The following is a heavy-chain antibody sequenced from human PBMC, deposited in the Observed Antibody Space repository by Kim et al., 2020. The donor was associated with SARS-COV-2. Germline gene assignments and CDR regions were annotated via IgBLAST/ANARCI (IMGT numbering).Heavy chain of an antibody. V-gene: IGHV4-59*01. CDR3: ARDLRVFGQLDYYYYGMDV. Sequence: SETLSLTCTVSGGSISSYYWSWIRQPPGKGLEWIGYIYYSGSTNYNPSLKSRVTISVDTSKNQFSLKLSSVTAADTAVYYCARDLRVFGQLDYYYYGMDVWGQGTTVTVSS. J-gene: IGHJ6*02. CDR1: GGSISSYY. CDR2: IYYSGST. D-gene: IGHD3-10*02.